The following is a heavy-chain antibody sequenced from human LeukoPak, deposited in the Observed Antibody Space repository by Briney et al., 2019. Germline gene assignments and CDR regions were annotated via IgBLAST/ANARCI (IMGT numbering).Heavy chain of an antibody. CDR3: ARAGSYYDFWSGRGAFDI. J-gene: IGHJ3*02. D-gene: IGHD3-3*01. Sequence: KSSETLSLTCTVSGGSISSYYWSWIRQPPGKGLEWIGYIYYSGSTYYNPSLKSRVTISVDTSKNQFSLKLSSVTAADTAVYYCARAGSYYDFWSGRGAFDIWGQGTMVTVSS. CDR2: IYYSGST. V-gene: IGHV4-30-4*08. CDR1: GGSISSYY.